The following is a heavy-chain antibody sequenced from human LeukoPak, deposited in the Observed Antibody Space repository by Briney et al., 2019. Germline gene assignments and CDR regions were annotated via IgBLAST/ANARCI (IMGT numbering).Heavy chain of an antibody. Sequence: ASVKVSCKASGYTFTSYYMHWVRQAPGQGLEWMGIINPSGGSTSYAQKFQGRVTMTRDMSTSTVYMELSSLRSEDTAVYYCARFRVAVAGEYYFDYWGQGTLVTVSS. D-gene: IGHD6-19*01. J-gene: IGHJ4*02. CDR2: INPSGGST. V-gene: IGHV1-46*01. CDR1: GYTFTSYY. CDR3: ARFRVAVAGEYYFDY.